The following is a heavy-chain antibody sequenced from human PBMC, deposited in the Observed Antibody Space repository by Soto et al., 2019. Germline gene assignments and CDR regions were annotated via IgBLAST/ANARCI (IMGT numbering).Heavy chain of an antibody. Sequence: PSETQSLTCAVTGGSISSGGYSWSWIRQPPGKGLEWIGEINPSGSTNYNPSLKSRVTISVDTSKNQFSLNLSSVTAADTAVYYCARHLPYCGGDCYSLDYWGQGTLVTVSS. D-gene: IGHD2-21*02. CDR2: INPSGST. CDR3: ARHLPYCGGDCYSLDY. CDR1: GGSISSGGYS. V-gene: IGHV4-30-2*01. J-gene: IGHJ4*02.